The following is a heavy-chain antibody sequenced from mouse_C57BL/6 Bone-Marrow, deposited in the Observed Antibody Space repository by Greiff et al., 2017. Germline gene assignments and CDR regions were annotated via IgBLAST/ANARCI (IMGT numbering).Heavy chain of an antibody. Sequence: EVKLMESGGGLVQSVRSLRLSCATSGFTFSDFYMEWVRQAPGKGLEWIAASRNKANDYTTEYSASVKGRFIVSRDTSQSILYLQMNALRAEDTAIYYCARDNYGNGFAYWGQGTLVTVSA. CDR1: GFTFSDFY. CDR2: SRNKANDYTT. D-gene: IGHD2-1*01. CDR3: ARDNYGNGFAY. J-gene: IGHJ3*01. V-gene: IGHV7-1*01.